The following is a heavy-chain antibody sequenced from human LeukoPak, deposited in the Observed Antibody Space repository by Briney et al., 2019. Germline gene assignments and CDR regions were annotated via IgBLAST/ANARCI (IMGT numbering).Heavy chain of an antibody. J-gene: IGHJ4*02. CDR3: ARGQVFDY. CDR2: VSRPGST. Sequence: SETLPLTCAVFSASVSDYHWSWIRQSLGKGLEWIGEVSRPGSTTYNPSLNSRVTISMDTSKNQFSLKLNSVTAADTAVYYCARGQVFDYWGQGTLVTVSS. CDR1: SASVSDYH. V-gene: IGHV4-34*01.